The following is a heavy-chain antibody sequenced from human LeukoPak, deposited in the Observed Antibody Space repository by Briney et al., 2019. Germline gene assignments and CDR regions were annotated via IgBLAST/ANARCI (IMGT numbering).Heavy chain of an antibody. V-gene: IGHV3-20*04. CDR1: GFTFGNYG. CDR2: INWNGGST. Sequence: GGSLRLSCAASGFTFGNYGMSWVRQAPGKGLEWVSGINWNGGSTGYADSVEGRFTISRDNAKNSQYLQMNSLSVEDTALHYCERSQTDGDSRFLLDYWGQGTLVTVSS. CDR3: ERSQTDGDSRFLLDY. D-gene: IGHD4-17*01. J-gene: IGHJ4*02.